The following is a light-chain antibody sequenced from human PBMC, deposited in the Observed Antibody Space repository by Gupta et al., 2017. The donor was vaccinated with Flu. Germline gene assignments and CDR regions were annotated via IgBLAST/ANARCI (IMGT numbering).Light chain of an antibody. CDR3: SVWDDSLNKLV. Sequence: QSLLTQPPSASGTPGQTVTMSCSGGRSGIGANTLNWYQQLPGTDPRLLIYATDPRPSGVLDRCSGSKTGAAASLVISGLRSDDEADYYCSVWDDSLNKLVFGGGTRLTVL. CDR1: RSGIGANT. J-gene: IGLJ3*02. V-gene: IGLV1-44*01. CDR2: ATD.